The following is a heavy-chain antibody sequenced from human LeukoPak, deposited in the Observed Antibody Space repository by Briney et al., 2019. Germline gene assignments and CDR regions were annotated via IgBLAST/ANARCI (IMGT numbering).Heavy chain of an antibody. CDR1: GFTFSSYG. Sequence: GRSLRLSCAAPGFTFSSYGMHWVRQAPGKGLEWVAVISYDGSNKYYADSVKGRFTISRDNSKNTLYLQMNSLRAEDTAVYYCAKTYGSAVWGQGTLVTVSS. CDR2: ISYDGSNK. CDR3: AKTYGSAV. D-gene: IGHD3-10*01. J-gene: IGHJ4*02. V-gene: IGHV3-30*18.